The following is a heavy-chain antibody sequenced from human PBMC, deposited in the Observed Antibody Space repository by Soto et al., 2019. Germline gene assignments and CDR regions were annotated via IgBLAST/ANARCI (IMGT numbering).Heavy chain of an antibody. CDR3: AGLVYVGNWYFDL. Sequence: GASVKVSCKASGYTFTSYGISWVRQAPGQGLEWMGWISAYNGNTNYAQKLQGRVTMTTDTSTSTAYMELRSLRSDDTAVYYCAGLVYVGNWYFDLWGRGTLVPVSS. CDR2: ISAYNGNT. D-gene: IGHD2-8*01. V-gene: IGHV1-18*01. CDR1: GYTFTSYG. J-gene: IGHJ2*01.